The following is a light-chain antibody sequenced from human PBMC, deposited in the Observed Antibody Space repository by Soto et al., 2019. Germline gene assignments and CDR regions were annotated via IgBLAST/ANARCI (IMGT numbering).Light chain of an antibody. J-gene: IGKJ1*01. CDR3: QHYNHWHRT. CDR1: QSVSSN. Sequence: EIVMTQSPATLSVSPGERATLSCRASQSVSSNLAWYQQKPGQAPRLLIYCASTMATGIPARFSGSGSGTEFTLTISSLQSEDFAVYYCQHYNHWHRTFGQGTKVEIK. V-gene: IGKV3-15*01. CDR2: CAS.